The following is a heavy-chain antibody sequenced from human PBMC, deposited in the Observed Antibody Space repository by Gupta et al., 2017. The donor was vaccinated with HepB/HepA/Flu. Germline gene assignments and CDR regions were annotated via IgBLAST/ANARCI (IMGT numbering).Heavy chain of an antibody. V-gene: IGHV3-9*01. D-gene: IGHD3-22*01. J-gene: IGHJ4*02. CDR3: AKAAELYYDSSGLFDY. Sequence: EVQLVESGGGLVQPGRSLRLSCAASGFTFDDYAMHWVRQAPGKGLEWVSGISWNSGSIGYADSVKGRFTISRDNAKNSLYLQMNSLRAEDTALYYCAKAAELYYDSSGLFDYWGQGTLVTVPS. CDR1: GFTFDDYA. CDR2: ISWNSGSI.